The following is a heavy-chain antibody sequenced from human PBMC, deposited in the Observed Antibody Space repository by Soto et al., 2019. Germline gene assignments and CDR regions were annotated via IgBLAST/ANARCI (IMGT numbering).Heavy chain of an antibody. J-gene: IGHJ4*02. CDR2: ISPIFGTA. Sequence: QVQLVQSGAAVKKPGSSVKVSCKASGGTFSSYAISWVRQAPGQGLEWLGGISPIFGTANYAQKFQGRVTITEDKSTSTADMELSSLRSEDTAVYYCARAGGYCSGGSCSDYWGQGTLVTVSS. CDR3: ARAGGYCSGGSCSDY. CDR1: GGTFSSYA. V-gene: IGHV1-69*06. D-gene: IGHD2-15*01.